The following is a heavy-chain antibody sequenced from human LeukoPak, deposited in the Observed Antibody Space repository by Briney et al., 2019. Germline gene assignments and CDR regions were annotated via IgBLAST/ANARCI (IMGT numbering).Heavy chain of an antibody. J-gene: IGHJ6*01. V-gene: IGHV3-33*01. CDR2: TWYDGRNN. D-gene: IGHD2-21*01. CDR3: AREVAPLYFHYGMDV. Sequence: PVKSLRLSCAASGFTFSSYGMHWVRQGPGKGLECLAVTWYDGRNNCYAASVKGRFTISRDDSKTTVDLLMNSLRAEDTAVYYCAREVAPLYFHYGMDVWGEGTTVTVSS. CDR1: GFTFSSYG.